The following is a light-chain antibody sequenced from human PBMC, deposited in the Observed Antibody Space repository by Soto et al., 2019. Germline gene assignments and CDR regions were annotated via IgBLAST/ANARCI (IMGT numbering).Light chain of an antibody. J-gene: IGLJ1*01. CDR2: EVT. CDR3: SSYTSTSTLYV. Sequence: QSALTQPASVSGSPGQSITISCTGTSSDVGGYNYVSWYQQHPYKAPKLMIYEVTNRPSGVSFRFSGSKSGNTASLTISGLQPEDEADYYCSSYTSTSTLYVFGTGTKLTVL. V-gene: IGLV2-14*01. CDR1: SSDVGGYNY.